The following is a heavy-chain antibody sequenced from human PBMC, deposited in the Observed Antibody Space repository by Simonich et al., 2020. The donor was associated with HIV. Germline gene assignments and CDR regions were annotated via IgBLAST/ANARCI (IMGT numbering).Heavy chain of an antibody. CDR3: ASCGGDCYHFDY. J-gene: IGHJ4*02. Sequence: QVQLQQWGAGLLKPSETLSLICAVYGESLSGYYWGWIRQPPGKGLEWIGEYNHRGSTNYNPSLKSRVTISVDTSKNQFSLKLSSVTAADTAVYYCASCGGDCYHFDYWGQGTLVTVSS. D-gene: IGHD2-21*02. V-gene: IGHV4-34*01. CDR2: YNHRGST. CDR1: GESLSGYY.